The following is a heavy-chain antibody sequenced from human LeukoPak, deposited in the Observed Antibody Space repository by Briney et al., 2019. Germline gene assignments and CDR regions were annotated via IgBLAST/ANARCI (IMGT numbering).Heavy chain of an antibody. CDR1: GYTFTSYD. V-gene: IGHV1-8*01. CDR3: ARGPSKVTARWYNWFDP. CDR2: MNPNSGNT. J-gene: IGHJ5*02. D-gene: IGHD4-17*01. Sequence: ASVKVSCKASGYTFTSYDINWVRQATGQGLEWMGWMNPNSGNTGYAQKFQDRVTMTRNTSISTAYMELSSLRSEDTAVYYCARGPSKVTARWYNWFDPWGQGTLVTVSS.